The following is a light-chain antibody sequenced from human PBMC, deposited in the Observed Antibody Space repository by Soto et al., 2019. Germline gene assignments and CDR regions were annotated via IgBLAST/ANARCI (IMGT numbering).Light chain of an antibody. J-gene: IGKJ2*01. V-gene: IGKV3-15*01. CDR2: SAS. CDR3: ELYDKWPHT. CDR1: QNLSRN. Sequence: EMVMTQSPATLSVSPGERATLSCRASQNLSRNLAWYQQQPGQAPRLLLFSASTRATGIPARFSGSGSGTAFTLTISSLQSEDFAVYYCELYDKWPHTFGQGTKLEIK.